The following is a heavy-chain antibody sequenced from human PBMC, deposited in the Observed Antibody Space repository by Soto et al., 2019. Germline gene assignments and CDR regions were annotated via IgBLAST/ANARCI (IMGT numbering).Heavy chain of an antibody. CDR3: ARNHPTSYYYGSGSYPNWFDP. J-gene: IGHJ5*02. Sequence: TLSLTCAVYGGSFSGYYWSWIRQPPGKGLEWIGEINHSGSTNYNPSLKSRVTISVDTSKNQFSLKLSSVTAADTAVYYCARNHPTSYYYGSGSYPNWFDPWGQGTLVTVSS. CDR2: INHSGST. D-gene: IGHD3-10*01. CDR1: GGSFSGYY. V-gene: IGHV4-34*01.